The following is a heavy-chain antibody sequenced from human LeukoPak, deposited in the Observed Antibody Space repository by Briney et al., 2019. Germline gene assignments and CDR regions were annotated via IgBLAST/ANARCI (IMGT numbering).Heavy chain of an antibody. Sequence: GASVKVSCKASGYTFTSYDINWVRQATGQGLEWMGWMNPNSGNTGYAQKFQGRVTMTRNTSISTAYMELSSLRSEDTAVYYCARAGYDSSGYSLDWYFDLWGRGTLVTVSS. J-gene: IGHJ2*01. CDR1: GYTFTSYD. V-gene: IGHV1-8*01. D-gene: IGHD3-22*01. CDR2: MNPNSGNT. CDR3: ARAGYDSSGYSLDWYFDL.